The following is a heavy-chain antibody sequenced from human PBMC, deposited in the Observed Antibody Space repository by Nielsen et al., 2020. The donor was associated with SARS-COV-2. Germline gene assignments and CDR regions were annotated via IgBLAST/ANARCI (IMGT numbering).Heavy chain of an antibody. CDR1: GFTFDDYA. Sequence: SLKISCAASGFTFDDYAMHWVRQAPGKGLEWVSGISWNGGSTGYADSVKGRFTISRDNAKNSLYLQMNSLRAEDTALYYCAKALEDGMDVWGQGTTVTVSS. CDR3: AKALEDGMDV. V-gene: IGHV3-9*01. CDR2: ISWNGGST. J-gene: IGHJ6*02.